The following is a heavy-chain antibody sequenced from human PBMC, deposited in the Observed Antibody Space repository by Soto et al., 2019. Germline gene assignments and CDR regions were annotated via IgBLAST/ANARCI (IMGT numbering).Heavy chain of an antibody. CDR1: DFTFSTYS. Sequence: GGSLRLSCVASDFTFSTYSMNWVRQAPGKGLEWVAYISATSNHVYYADSLKGRFTISRDNAKSLLYLHMNSLRAEDTAVYFRARDSITICGGGMDVWGQGTTVTVSS. D-gene: IGHD3-3*01. CDR3: ARDSITICGGGMDV. V-gene: IGHV3-21*01. J-gene: IGHJ6*02. CDR2: ISATSNHV.